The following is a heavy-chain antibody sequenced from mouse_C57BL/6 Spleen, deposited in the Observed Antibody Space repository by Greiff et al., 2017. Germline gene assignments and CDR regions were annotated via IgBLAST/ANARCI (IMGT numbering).Heavy chain of an antibody. Sequence: VQLKESGPGMVKPSQSLSLTCTVTGYSITSGYDWHWIRHFPGNKLEWMGYISYSGSTNYNPSLKSRISITHDTSKNHFFLKLNSVTTEDTATYYCARDGGLLRFAYWGQGTLVTVSA. CDR3: ARDGGLLRFAY. CDR1: GYSITSGYD. D-gene: IGHD2-3*01. J-gene: IGHJ3*01. V-gene: IGHV3-1*01. CDR2: ISYSGST.